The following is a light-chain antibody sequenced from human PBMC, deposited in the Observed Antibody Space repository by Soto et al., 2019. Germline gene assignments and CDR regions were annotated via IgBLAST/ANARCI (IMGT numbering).Light chain of an antibody. V-gene: IGKV3-11*01. CDR3: QQRTNWPQT. J-gene: IGKJ1*01. CDR1: HSVSSY. CDR2: DAS. Sequence: EIVLTQSPATLSLSPWERATRSCRASHSVSSYLAWYQQKPGQPPRLLIYDASIVATGIPVRFTGSGSRTDFTLTIRSLEPEDFALYYCQQRTNWPQTFGQETKVDIK.